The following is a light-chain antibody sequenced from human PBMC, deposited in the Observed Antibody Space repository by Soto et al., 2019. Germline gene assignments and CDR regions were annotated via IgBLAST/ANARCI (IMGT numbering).Light chain of an antibody. CDR3: SSYTTAFFYV. CDR2: GVT. J-gene: IGLJ1*01. CDR1: SSDIGAFNY. Sequence: QSALTQPASVSGSPGQSITISCTGSSSDIGAFNYVAWYQQHPGKAPKLIIHGVTNRPSGVSSRFSGSKSDYTASLTISGLQAEDEDDYYCSSYTTAFFYVFGTGTQLTVL. V-gene: IGLV2-14*01.